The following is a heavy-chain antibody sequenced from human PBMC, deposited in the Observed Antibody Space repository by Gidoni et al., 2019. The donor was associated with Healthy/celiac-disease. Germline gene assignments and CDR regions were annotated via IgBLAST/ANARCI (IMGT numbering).Heavy chain of an antibody. Sequence: EVQLVQSGAEVKKPGESLKISCKGSGYSCTSSWIGGVSQMPGKGLEWMGILYPGKYDARGSPSFQGQVTISADKSISTAYLQWSSLKASDTAMYYCARSQSIAAYGGDYYYYGMDVWGQGTTVTVSS. D-gene: IGHD6-6*01. CDR3: ARSQSIAAYGGDYYYYGMDV. CDR2: LYPGKYDA. CDR1: GYSCTSSW. J-gene: IGHJ6*02. V-gene: IGHV5-51*01.